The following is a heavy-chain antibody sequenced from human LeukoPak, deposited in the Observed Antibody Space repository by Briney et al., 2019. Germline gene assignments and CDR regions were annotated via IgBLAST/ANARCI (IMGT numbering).Heavy chain of an antibody. Sequence: SETLSLTCAVYGGSFSGYYWSWIRQPPGKGLEWIGEINHSGSTNYNPSLKSRVTISVDTSKNQFSLKLSSVTAADTAVYYCARATGYSSSVGYWSQGTLVTVSS. J-gene: IGHJ4*02. V-gene: IGHV4-34*01. CDR1: GGSFSGYY. CDR3: ARATGYSSSVGY. D-gene: IGHD6-6*01. CDR2: INHSGST.